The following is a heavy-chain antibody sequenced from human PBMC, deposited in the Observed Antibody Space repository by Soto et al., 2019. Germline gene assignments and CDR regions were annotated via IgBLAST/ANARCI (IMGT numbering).Heavy chain of an antibody. CDR3: ARAPYCSGGSCYAPQRITYYFDY. D-gene: IGHD2-15*01. CDR2: IIPIFGTA. CDR1: GGTFSSYA. J-gene: IGHJ4*02. Sequence: QVQLVQSGAEVKKPGSSVKVSCKASGGTFSSYAISWVRQAPGQGLEWMGGIIPIFGTANYAQKFQGRVTITADESTSTAYMELSSLRSEDTAVYYCARAPYCSGGSCYAPQRITYYFDYWGQGTLVTVSS. V-gene: IGHV1-69*01.